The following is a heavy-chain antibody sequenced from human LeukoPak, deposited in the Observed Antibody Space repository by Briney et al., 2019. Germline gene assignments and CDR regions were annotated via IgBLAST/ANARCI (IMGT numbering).Heavy chain of an antibody. CDR3: ARRGSGSYYTPDY. CDR2: IYPGDSDT. V-gene: IGHV5-51*01. CDR1: GYSFTSYW. J-gene: IGHJ4*02. Sequence: GESLKIPCKGSGYSFTSYWIGWVRQMPGKGLEWMGIIYPGDSDTRYSPSFQGQVTISADKSISTAYLQWSSLEASDTTMYYCARRGSGSYYTPDYWGQGTLVTVSS. D-gene: IGHD1-26*01.